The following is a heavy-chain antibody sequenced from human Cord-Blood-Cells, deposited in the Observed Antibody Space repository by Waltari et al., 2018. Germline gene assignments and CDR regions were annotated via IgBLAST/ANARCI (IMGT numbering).Heavy chain of an antibody. V-gene: IGHV1-69*09. J-gene: IGHJ6*03. CDR3: ARCLGYCSGGSCYSYYYYYMDV. Sequence: QVQLVQSGAEVKKPGSSVKVSCKASGGTFSRYAISWVRQAPGQGLEWMGRIIPILGIANYAQKFQGRVTITADKSTSTAYMELSSLRSEDTAVYYCARCLGYCSGGSCYSYYYYYMDVWGKGTTVTVSS. CDR2: IIPILGIA. D-gene: IGHD2-15*01. CDR1: GGTFSRYA.